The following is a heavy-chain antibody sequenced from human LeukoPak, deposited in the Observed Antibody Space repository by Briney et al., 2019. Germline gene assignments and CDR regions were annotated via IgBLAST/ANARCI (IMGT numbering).Heavy chain of an antibody. Sequence: SETLSLTCTVSGGSISSYYWSWIRQPPGKGLEWIGYIYYSGYTNYNPSLKSRVTISVDTSKNQFSLKLSSVTAADTAVYYCAREDTPLYYDSSGYYYRYWYFDLWGRGTLVTVSS. V-gene: IGHV4-59*01. CDR1: GGSISSYY. CDR3: AREDTPLYYDSSGYYYRYWYFDL. D-gene: IGHD3-22*01. J-gene: IGHJ2*01. CDR2: IYYSGYT.